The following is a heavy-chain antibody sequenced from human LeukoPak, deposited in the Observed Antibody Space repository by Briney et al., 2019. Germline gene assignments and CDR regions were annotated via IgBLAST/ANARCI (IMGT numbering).Heavy chain of an antibody. Sequence: ASVKVSCKASGYTCTSYGISWVRQAPGQGLEWMGWISAYNGNTNYAQKLQGRVTMTTDTSTSTAYMELRSLRSDDTAVYYCARDLEDIVVVPAAIVYFQHWGQGTLVTVSS. CDR1: GYTCTSYG. CDR3: ARDLEDIVVVPAAIVYFQH. V-gene: IGHV1-18*04. CDR2: ISAYNGNT. D-gene: IGHD2-2*02. J-gene: IGHJ1*01.